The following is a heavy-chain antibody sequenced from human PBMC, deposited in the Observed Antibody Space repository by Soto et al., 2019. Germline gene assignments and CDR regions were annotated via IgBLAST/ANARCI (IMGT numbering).Heavy chain of an antibody. CDR1: LGTFSSYT. Sequence: SSGKVSCKASLGTFSSYTISWVRQAPGQGLECMVRIIPILVIANDXXKFQGRVXXTADKSRSTAXRELSXLSCADTAVYYCARQPSSWCYWVQGTLLTVSS. CDR2: IIPILVIA. V-gene: IGHV1-69*02. D-gene: IGHD6-13*01. J-gene: IGHJ4*02. CDR3: ARQPSSWCY.